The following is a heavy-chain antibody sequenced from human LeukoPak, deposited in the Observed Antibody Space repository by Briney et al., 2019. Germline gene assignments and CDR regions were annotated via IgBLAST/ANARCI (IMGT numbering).Heavy chain of an antibody. CDR1: GFTVSSNY. CDR2: IYSGGST. J-gene: IGHJ3*02. CDR3: ARFPYYYDSSGCSGAFDI. Sequence: GGSLRLSCAASGFTVSSNYMSWVRQAPGKGLEWVSVIYSGGSTYYADSVKGRFTISRDNSKNTLYLQMNSLRAEDTAVYYCARFPYYYDSSGCSGAFDIWGQGTMVTVSS. V-gene: IGHV3-53*01. D-gene: IGHD3-22*01.